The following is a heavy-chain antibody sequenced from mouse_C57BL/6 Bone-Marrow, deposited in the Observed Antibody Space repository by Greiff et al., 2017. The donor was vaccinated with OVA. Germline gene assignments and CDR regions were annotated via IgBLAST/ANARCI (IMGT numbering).Heavy chain of an antibody. V-gene: IGHV1-69*01. CDR3: ARGNITTVVAPLHWYFDV. CDR1: GYTFTSYW. J-gene: IGHJ1*03. D-gene: IGHD1-1*01. CDR2: IDPSDSYT. Sequence: QVQLQQPGAELVMPGASVKLSCKASGYTFTSYWMHWVKQRPGQGLEWIGEIDPSDSYTNYNQKFKGKSTLTVDKSSSTASMQLSSLTSEDSAVYYCARGNITTVVAPLHWYFDVWGTGTTVTVSS.